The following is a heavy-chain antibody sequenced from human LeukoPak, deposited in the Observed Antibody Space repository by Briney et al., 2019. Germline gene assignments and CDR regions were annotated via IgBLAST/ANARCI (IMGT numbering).Heavy chain of an antibody. CDR2: IYPGDSDT. CDR1: GYSFTSYW. J-gene: IGHJ3*02. D-gene: IGHD3-22*01. V-gene: IGHV5-51*01. CDR3: ARQEYYYGSSGYAFDI. Sequence: GESLKISCKGSGYSFTSYWIGWVRQMPGKGLEWMGIIYPGDSDTRYSPSFQGQVTISADKSISTAYLQWSSLKASDTAMYYCARQEYYYGSSGYAFDIWGQGTMVTVSS.